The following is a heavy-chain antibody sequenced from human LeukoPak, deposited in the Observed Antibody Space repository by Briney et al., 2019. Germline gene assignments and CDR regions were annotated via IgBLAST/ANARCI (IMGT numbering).Heavy chain of an antibody. J-gene: IGHJ4*02. CDR3: ALGMYSSARRFDY. D-gene: IGHD3-22*01. V-gene: IGHV5-51*01. Sequence: PGESLKISCKGSGYSFTRYWIGWVRQMPGKGLEWMGIIYPGDSDTRYTPSLQGQVTISADKSISTAYLQWSSLKASDTAMYFCALGMYSSARRFDYWGQGTLVTVSS. CDR2: IYPGDSDT. CDR1: GYSFTRYW.